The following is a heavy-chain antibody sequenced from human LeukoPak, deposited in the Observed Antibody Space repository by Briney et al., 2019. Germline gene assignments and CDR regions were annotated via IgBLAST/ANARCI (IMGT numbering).Heavy chain of an antibody. J-gene: IGHJ4*02. Sequence: PSETLSLTCAVYGGSFSGYYWSWIRQPPGKGLEWIGEINHSGSTNYNPSLKSRVTISVDTSKNQFSLKLSSVTAADTAVYYCARPYYYDSSGYFRLWGQGTLATVSS. CDR2: INHSGST. D-gene: IGHD3-22*01. CDR1: GGSFSGYY. V-gene: IGHV4-34*01. CDR3: ARPYYYDSSGYFRL.